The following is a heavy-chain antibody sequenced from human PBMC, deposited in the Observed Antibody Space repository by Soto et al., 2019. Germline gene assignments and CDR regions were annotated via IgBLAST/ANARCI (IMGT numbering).Heavy chain of an antibody. CDR3: ARDMFRGISDYLDF. J-gene: IGHJ4*02. D-gene: IGHD3-10*01. CDR1: GFTFSNYP. Sequence: QVQLVESGGGVVQPGRSLRLSCAASGFTFSNYPFHWVRQAPGKRLEWVAVIGFDGAIKLYAGSVKGRFTISRDDSKNTLYLQMDSLREEDTAIYYCARDMFRGISDYLDFWGQGTLVTVSS. V-gene: IGHV3-30*04. CDR2: IGFDGAIK.